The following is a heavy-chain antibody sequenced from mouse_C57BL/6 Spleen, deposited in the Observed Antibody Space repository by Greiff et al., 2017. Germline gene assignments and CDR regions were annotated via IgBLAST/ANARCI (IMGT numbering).Heavy chain of an antibody. CDR3: ARFSRYYSNYDYAMDY. CDR1: GFTFSDYG. D-gene: IGHD2-5*01. J-gene: IGHJ4*01. Sequence: EVQGVESGGGLVKPGGSLKLSCAASGFTFSDYGMHWVRQAPEKGLEWVAYISSGSSTIYYADTVKGRFTISGDNAKNTLFLQMTSLRSEDTAMYYCARFSRYYSNYDYAMDYWGQGTSVTVSS. V-gene: IGHV5-17*01. CDR2: ISSGSSTI.